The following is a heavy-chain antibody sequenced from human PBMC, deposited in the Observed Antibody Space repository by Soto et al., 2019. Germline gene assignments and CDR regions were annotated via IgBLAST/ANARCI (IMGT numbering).Heavy chain of an antibody. J-gene: IGHJ4*02. Sequence: FETLSLTCSIYSGSFSGYYWSWIRQPPGKGLEWIGEISQSGNTNYSPSLKSRVSISIDTSKKQFSLNLASVSAADTAVYYCARAPKVSGSSQTRPDFWGQGTLVTVSS. CDR2: ISQSGNT. D-gene: IGHD6-6*01. CDR3: ARAPKVSGSSQTRPDF. V-gene: IGHV4-34*01. CDR1: SGSFSGYY.